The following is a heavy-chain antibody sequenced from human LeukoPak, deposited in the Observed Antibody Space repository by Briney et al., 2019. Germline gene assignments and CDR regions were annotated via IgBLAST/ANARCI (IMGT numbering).Heavy chain of an antibody. CDR3: ARERRDGWLQFRALCYFDY. J-gene: IGHJ4*02. Sequence: GSSVKVSCKASGGTFSSYAISWVRQAPGQGLEWVGGIIPIFGTANYAQKFQGRVTITADESTSTAYMELSSLRSEDTAVYYCARERRDGWLQFRALCYFDYWGQGTLVTVSS. CDR2: IIPIFGTA. V-gene: IGHV1-69*01. CDR1: GGTFSSYA. D-gene: IGHD5-24*01.